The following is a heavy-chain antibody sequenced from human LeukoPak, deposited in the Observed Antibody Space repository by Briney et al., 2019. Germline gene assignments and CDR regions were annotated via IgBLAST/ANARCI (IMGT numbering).Heavy chain of an antibody. CDR1: GFTFSSYA. CDR3: ARLYSGSSQGLYFDH. Sequence: PGGSLRLSCAASGFTFSSYAMSWVRQAPGKGLEWVSAISGSGGSTYYADSVKGRFTISRDNSKNTLYLQMNSLRAEDTAVYYCARLYSGSSQGLYFDHWGQGTLVTVSS. CDR2: ISGSGGST. V-gene: IGHV3-23*01. D-gene: IGHD6-6*01. J-gene: IGHJ4*02.